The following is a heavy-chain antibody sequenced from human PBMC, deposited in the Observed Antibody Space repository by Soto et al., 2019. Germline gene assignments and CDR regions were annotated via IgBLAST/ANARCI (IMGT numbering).Heavy chain of an antibody. CDR2: ISAYNGNT. CDR1: GYTFTSYG. J-gene: IGHJ6*02. CDR3: ARVGYSYGDYYYGMDV. V-gene: IGHV1-18*04. D-gene: IGHD5-18*01. Sequence: GASVMVSCKASGYTFTSYGISWVRQAPGQGLEWMGWISAYNGNTNYAQKLQGRVTMTTDTSTSTAYMELRSLRSDDTAVYYCARVGYSYGDYYYGMDVWGQGTTVTVSS.